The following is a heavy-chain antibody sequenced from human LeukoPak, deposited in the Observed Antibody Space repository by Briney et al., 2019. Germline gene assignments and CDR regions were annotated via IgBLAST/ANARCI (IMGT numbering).Heavy chain of an antibody. V-gene: IGHV4-34*01. CDR2: INHSGST. CDR3: ARRSRRGLVITHFDY. CDR1: GGSFSGYY. Sequence: PSETLSLTCAVYGGSFSGYYWSWIRHPPGKGLEWIGEINHSGSTNYNPSLKSRVTISVDTFKNQFSLKLSSVTAADTAVYYCARRSRRGLVITHFDYWGQGTLVTVSS. J-gene: IGHJ4*02. D-gene: IGHD3/OR15-3a*01.